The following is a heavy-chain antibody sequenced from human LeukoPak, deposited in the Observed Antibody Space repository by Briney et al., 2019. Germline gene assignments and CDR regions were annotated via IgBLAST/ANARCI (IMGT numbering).Heavy chain of an antibody. V-gene: IGHV3-33*01. Sequence: PGRSLRLSCAASGFTFSSYGMHWVRQAPGKWREGVAVIWYDGSNKYYADSVKGRFTISRDNSKNTLYLQMNSLRAKDTAVYYCARDAMYYYGSGRYDSGQGTLVTVSS. J-gene: IGHJ4*02. CDR2: IWYDGSNK. D-gene: IGHD3-10*01. CDR3: ARDAMYYYGSGRYD. CDR1: GFTFSSYG.